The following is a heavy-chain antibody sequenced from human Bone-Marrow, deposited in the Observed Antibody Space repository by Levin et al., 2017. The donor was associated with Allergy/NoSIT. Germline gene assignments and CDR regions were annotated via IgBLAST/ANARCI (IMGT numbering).Heavy chain of an antibody. Sequence: GESLKISCAASGFTISTHYMSWVRQVPGKGLEWVSIIHSGGRKNYADSVKGRFTISRDNYNNTLYLQMNSLRGEDTASYYCARDDVVATNHWGQGTLVIVSS. D-gene: IGHD5-12*01. CDR3: ARDDVVATNH. V-gene: IGHV3-66*01. J-gene: IGHJ4*02. CDR2: IHSGGRK. CDR1: GFTISTHY.